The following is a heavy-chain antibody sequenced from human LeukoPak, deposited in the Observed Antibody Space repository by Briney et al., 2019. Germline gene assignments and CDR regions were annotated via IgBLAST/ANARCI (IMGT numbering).Heavy chain of an antibody. Sequence: GGSLRLSCAASGFTFSSYSMNWVRQAPGKGLEWVSYISSSSSTIYYADSVKGRFTISRDNAKNSLYLQMNSLRAEDTAVYYCAKDINNLATGFDYWGQGTLVTVSS. D-gene: IGHD1/OR15-1a*01. CDR2: ISSSSSTI. CDR1: GFTFSSYS. CDR3: AKDINNLATGFDY. V-gene: IGHV3-48*01. J-gene: IGHJ4*02.